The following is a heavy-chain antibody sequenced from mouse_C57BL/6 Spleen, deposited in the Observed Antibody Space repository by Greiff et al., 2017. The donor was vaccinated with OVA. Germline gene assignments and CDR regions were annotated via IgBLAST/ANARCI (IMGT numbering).Heavy chain of an antibody. CDR3: ARDASGSYAMDY. Sequence: EVKLMESEGGLVQPGSSMKLSCTASGFTFSDYYMAWVRQVPEKGLEWVANINYDGSSTYYLDSLKSRFIISRDNAKNILYLQMSSLKSEDTATYYCARDASGSYAMDYWGQGTSVTVSS. CDR1: GFTFSDYY. V-gene: IGHV5-16*01. D-gene: IGHD6-1*01. J-gene: IGHJ4*01. CDR2: INYDGSST.